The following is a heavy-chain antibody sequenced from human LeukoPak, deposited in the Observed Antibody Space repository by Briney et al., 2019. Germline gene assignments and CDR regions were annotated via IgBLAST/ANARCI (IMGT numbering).Heavy chain of an antibody. CDR3: AELGITMIGGV. CDR2: IRYDGSKK. CDR1: GFIFSSYG. J-gene: IGHJ6*04. Sequence: PGRTLRLSCAASGFIFSSYGMHWVRQAPGRGLEWVAFIRYDGSKKYYADSVKGRFTISRDNSKNTLYLQMNSLRAEDTAVYYCAELGITMIGGVWGKGTTVTISS. D-gene: IGHD3-10*02. V-gene: IGHV3-30*02.